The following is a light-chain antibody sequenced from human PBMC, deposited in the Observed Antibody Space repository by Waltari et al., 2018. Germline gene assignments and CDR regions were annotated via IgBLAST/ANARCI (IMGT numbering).Light chain of an antibody. CDR1: QSVSRT. CDR2: DES. V-gene: IGKV3-20*01. Sequence: EIVLTQSPGTLCLSPGERATLSCRASQSVSRTLAWYQQKHGQAPRVLIYDESTRATGIPDRFSGSWSGTDFSLTISRLGPEYFAVYYCQKYGTLPATFGQGTKVEIK. J-gene: IGKJ1*01. CDR3: QKYGTLPAT.